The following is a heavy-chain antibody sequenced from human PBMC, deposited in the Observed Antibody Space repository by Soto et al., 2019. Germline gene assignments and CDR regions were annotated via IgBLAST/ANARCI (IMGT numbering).Heavy chain of an antibody. D-gene: IGHD6-13*01. CDR1: DGSISDSGHC. J-gene: IGHJ4*02. V-gene: IGHV4-39*01. CDR3: ASLGTAAAGVRTGYFGY. CDR2: IYYSGST. Sequence: ILSLTSTVSDGSISDSGHCRGCIRKPPGKGLEWIGIIYYSGSTYYTPSLKSRVTISVDTSKNQFSLKLSSVTAADTAVYYCASLGTAAAGVRTGYFGYRGEATLVTVYS.